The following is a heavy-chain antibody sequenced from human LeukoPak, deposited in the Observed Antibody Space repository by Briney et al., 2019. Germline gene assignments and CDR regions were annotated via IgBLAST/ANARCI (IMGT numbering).Heavy chain of an antibody. V-gene: IGHV3-23*01. Sequence: GGSLRLSCSASGFIFSSYAMSWVRQAPGKGLEWDSTLSDGGDTTYYADSLKGRFTISRDNSNNTLYLQMNSLRAEDTAIYYCAKARSGSSASCYNYWGQGTLVTVSS. CDR1: GFIFSSYA. D-gene: IGHD2-2*02. J-gene: IGHJ4*02. CDR2: LSDGGDTT. CDR3: AKARSGSSASCYNY.